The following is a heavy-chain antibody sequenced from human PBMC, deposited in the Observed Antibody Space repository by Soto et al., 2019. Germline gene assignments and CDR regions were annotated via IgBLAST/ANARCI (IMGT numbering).Heavy chain of an antibody. J-gene: IGHJ5*01. CDR1: GGSFSGHS. Sequence: QVQLQQWGAGLLKPSETLSLTCAVYGGSFSGHSWTWIRQSPGKGLEWIGDINHSGRVNYSPSIKSRVTISLDTSKNQFSLTLSAVTAADTAMYYCSTRAYDTTGDYRFDPWGQGTLVNVSS. CDR2: INHSGRV. D-gene: IGHD3-22*01. CDR3: STRAYDTTGDYRFDP. V-gene: IGHV4-34*01.